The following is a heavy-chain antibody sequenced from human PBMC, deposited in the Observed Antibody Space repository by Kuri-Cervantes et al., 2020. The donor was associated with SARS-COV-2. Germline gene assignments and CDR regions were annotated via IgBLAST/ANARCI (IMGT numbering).Heavy chain of an antibody. Sequence: ASVNVSCKASGYTFTGYYMHWVRQAPGQGLEWMGWNNPNSGGTNYAQKFQGRVTMTRDTSISTAYMELSRLRSDDTAVYYCARAFRYYDFWSGSDAFDIWGQGTMVTVSS. D-gene: IGHD3-3*01. CDR3: ARAFRYYDFWSGSDAFDI. CDR2: NNPNSGGT. CDR1: GYTFTGYY. V-gene: IGHV1-2*02. J-gene: IGHJ3*02.